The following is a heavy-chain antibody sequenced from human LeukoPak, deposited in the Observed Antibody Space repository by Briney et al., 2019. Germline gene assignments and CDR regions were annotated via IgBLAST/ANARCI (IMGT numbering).Heavy chain of an antibody. J-gene: IGHJ5*02. CDR1: GYTFTSYD. CDR2: INPNSGGT. V-gene: IGHV1-2*02. Sequence: ASVKVSCKASGYTFTSYDINWVRQATGQGLEWMGWINPNSGGTNYAQKFQGRVTMTRDTSISTAYMELSRLRSDDTAVYYCARVVDTYYYDSSGYSTDSGGNWFDPWGQGTLVTVSS. D-gene: IGHD3-22*01. CDR3: ARVVDTYYYDSSGYSTDSGGNWFDP.